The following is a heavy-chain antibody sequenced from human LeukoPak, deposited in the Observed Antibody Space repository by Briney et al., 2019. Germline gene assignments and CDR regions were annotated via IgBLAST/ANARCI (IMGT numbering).Heavy chain of an antibody. Sequence: PGGSLRLSCAASGFTFDEYAMHWVRQAPGKGLEWVSGISYSSGSIGYVDSVKGRFTISRDNSKNTLYLQMNSLRAEDTAVYYCAKDPRRYSRTGGYFDYWGQGTLVTVSS. D-gene: IGHD6-13*01. CDR1: GFTFDEYA. CDR2: ISYSSGSI. J-gene: IGHJ4*02. V-gene: IGHV3-9*01. CDR3: AKDPRRYSRTGGYFDY.